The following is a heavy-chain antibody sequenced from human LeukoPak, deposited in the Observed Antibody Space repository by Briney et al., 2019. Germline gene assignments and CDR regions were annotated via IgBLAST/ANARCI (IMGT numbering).Heavy chain of an antibody. V-gene: IGHV5-51*01. J-gene: IGHJ4*02. D-gene: IGHD6-13*01. Sequence: GESLMIPCKGSGYSFTSYWIGWVRQMPGKGVEWMGIIYPGESDTRYSPSFQGQVTISADKSISTAYLQWSSLKASDTAMYYCARRSAAAGYGLFDYWGQGTLVTVSS. CDR2: IYPGESDT. CDR1: GYSFTSYW. CDR3: ARRSAAAGYGLFDY.